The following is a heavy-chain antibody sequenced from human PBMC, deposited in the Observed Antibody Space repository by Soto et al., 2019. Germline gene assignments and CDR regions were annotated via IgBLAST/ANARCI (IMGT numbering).Heavy chain of an antibody. V-gene: IGHV4-38-2*01. D-gene: IGHD3-16*01. J-gene: IGHJ4*02. CDR3: ERQGGVSETYVGYFDS. CDR2: IYHNGRI. Sequence: PSETLSLTCAVSGFSISSGYYWVRIRQPPGKGLEWIATIYHNGRIYYNPSLKSRVTLSLDMPKNQFSLRLTSVTAADTAIYYWERQGGVSETYVGYFDSWRQENLVTVSS. CDR1: GFSISSGYY.